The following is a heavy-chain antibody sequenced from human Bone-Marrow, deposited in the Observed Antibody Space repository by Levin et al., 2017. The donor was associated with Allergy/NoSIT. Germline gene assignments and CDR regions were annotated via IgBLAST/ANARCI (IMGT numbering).Heavy chain of an antibody. D-gene: IGHD3-16*01. CDR1: GIIVSTNY. CDR3: AKNYQDYMKVDEGAFEM. CDR2: IYSGDKT. J-gene: IGHJ3*02. V-gene: IGHV3-66*01. Sequence: GGSLRLSCAASGIIVSTNYINWVRQAPGKGLEWVSVIYSGDKTDYADSVKGRFTISRDISQNTVFLQMNSLRAEDTAVYYCAKNYQDYMKVDEGAFEMWGQGTLVNVS.